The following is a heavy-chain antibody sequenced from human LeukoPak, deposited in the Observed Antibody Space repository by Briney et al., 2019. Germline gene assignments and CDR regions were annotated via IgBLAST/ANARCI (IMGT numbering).Heavy chain of an antibody. CDR3: ARGPASGSNSAWFDP. CDR1: GGSLSHYY. CDR2: INHSGST. Sequence: SETLSLTCAVYGGSLSHYYWSWIRQPPGKGLEWIGEINHSGSTNYNPSLKIRVTISVDMSKNQFSLELTSVTAADTAVYYCARGPASGSNSAWFDPWGQGTLVTVSS. V-gene: IGHV4-34*01. J-gene: IGHJ5*02. D-gene: IGHD3-10*01.